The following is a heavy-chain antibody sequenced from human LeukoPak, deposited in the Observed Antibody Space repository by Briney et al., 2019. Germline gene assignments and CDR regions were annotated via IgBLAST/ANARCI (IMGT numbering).Heavy chain of an antibody. CDR1: GGSISSSNW. D-gene: IGHD6-6*01. J-gene: IGHJ4*02. CDR2: IYHSGST. V-gene: IGHV4-4*02. Sequence: SGTLSLTCAVSGGSISSSNWWSWVRQPPGKGLEWIGEIYHSGSTNYNPSPKSRVTISVDKSKNQFSLKLSSVTAADTAVYYCARDRYSSSSGYFDYWGQGTLVTVSS. CDR3: ARDRYSSSSGYFDY.